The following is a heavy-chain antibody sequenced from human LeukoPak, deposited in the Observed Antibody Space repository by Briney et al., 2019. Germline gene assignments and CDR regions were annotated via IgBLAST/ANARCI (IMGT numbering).Heavy chain of an antibody. V-gene: IGHV3-21*01. CDR3: ARDSSWEIDY. CDR1: GFTFSSYS. J-gene: IGHJ4*02. Sequence: GGSLRLSCAASGFTFSSYSMNWVRQAPGKGLEWVSSISSSSSYIYYADSVKGRFTTSRDNAKNSLYLQMNSLRAEDTAVYYCARDSSWEIDYWGQGTLVTVSS. D-gene: IGHD6-13*01. CDR2: ISSSSSYI.